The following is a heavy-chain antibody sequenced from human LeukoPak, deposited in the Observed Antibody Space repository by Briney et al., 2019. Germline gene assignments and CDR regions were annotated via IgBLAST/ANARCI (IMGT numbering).Heavy chain of an antibody. CDR3: ARVIMGGYNHVNEFDY. D-gene: IGHD5-24*01. CDR1: GGTFSSYA. J-gene: IGHJ4*02. V-gene: IGHV1-69*05. Sequence: GASVKVSCKASGGTFSSYAISWVRQAPGQGLEWMGGIIPIFGTANYAQKFQGRVTMTRDMSTSTVYMELSSLRSEDTAVYYCARVIMGGYNHVNEFDYWGQGTLVTVSS. CDR2: IIPIFGTA.